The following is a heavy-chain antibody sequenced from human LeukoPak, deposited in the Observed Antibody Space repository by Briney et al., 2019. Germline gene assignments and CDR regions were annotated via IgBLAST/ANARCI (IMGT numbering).Heavy chain of an antibody. CDR1: GYTFTNYW. Sequence: GESLKISCKASGYTFTNYWIGWVRQMPGKGLEWMGIIYPGDSDTRYSPSFQGQVTISADKSISTAYLQWSSLKASDTAMYYCARHEWIQLWPSNFDYWGQGTLVTVSS. CDR3: ARHEWIQLWPSNFDY. D-gene: IGHD5-18*01. CDR2: IYPGDSDT. J-gene: IGHJ4*02. V-gene: IGHV5-51*01.